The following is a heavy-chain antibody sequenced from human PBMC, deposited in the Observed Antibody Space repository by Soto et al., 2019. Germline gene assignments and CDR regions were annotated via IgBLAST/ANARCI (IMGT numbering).Heavy chain of an antibody. J-gene: IGHJ5*02. CDR1: GYTFTSYG. Sequence: ASVQVSCKAAGYTFTSYGIICVRQAPGQGLEWMGWISAYNGNTNYAQKLQGRVTMTTDTSTSTAYMELRSLRSDDTAVYYCAREQQSPVNWFDPWGQGTLVTVSS. D-gene: IGHD6-13*01. CDR2: ISAYNGNT. V-gene: IGHV1-18*01. CDR3: AREQQSPVNWFDP.